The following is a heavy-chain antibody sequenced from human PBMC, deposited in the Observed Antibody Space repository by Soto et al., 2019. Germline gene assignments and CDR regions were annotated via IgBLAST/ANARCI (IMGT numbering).Heavy chain of an antibody. V-gene: IGHV3-33*01. CDR1: GFTFSSSG. D-gene: IGHD6-19*01. CDR2: IWYDGSEK. CDR3: ARGPYSGGFDY. Sequence: QVQLVESGGGVGQPGGSLRLSCAASGFTFSSSGMHWVRQAPGKGLEWVALIWYDGSEKYYAYSVKGRFTISRDNSKNTLYLQMNSLRAEDTAVYYCARGPYSGGFDYWGQGTLVTVSS. J-gene: IGHJ4*02.